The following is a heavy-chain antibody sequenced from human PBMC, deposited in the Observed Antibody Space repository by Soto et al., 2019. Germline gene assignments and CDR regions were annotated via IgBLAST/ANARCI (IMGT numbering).Heavy chain of an antibody. D-gene: IGHD3-22*01. V-gene: IGHV4-59*01. Sequence: PSETLSLTCTVSGGSISSYYWSWIRQPPGKGLEWIGYIYYSGSTNYNPSLKSRVTISVDTCKNQFSLKLSSVTAADTAVYYCARAGSYDSSGYYLNNNWFDPWGQGTLVTVSS. CDR1: GGSISSYY. J-gene: IGHJ5*02. CDR2: IYYSGST. CDR3: ARAGSYDSSGYYLNNNWFDP.